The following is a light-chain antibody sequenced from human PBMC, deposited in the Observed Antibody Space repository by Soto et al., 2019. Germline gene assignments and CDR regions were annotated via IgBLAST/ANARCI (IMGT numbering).Light chain of an antibody. CDR3: LQDYNFPRT. V-gene: IGKV1-6*01. J-gene: IGKJ2*01. CDR1: QAINSA. Sequence: AIRMTQSPPSLSASVGDRVTITCRASQAINSALAWYQQKPGKAPKLLIYAASSIQSGVPSRFRGSGAGTDFTLTISSLKLEDFATYYCLQDYNFPRTFGQGTDLEI. CDR2: AAS.